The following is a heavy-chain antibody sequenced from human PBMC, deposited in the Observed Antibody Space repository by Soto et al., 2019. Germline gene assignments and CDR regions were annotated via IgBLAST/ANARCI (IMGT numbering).Heavy chain of an antibody. D-gene: IGHD6-19*01. CDR1: GFTFSSYA. Sequence: GGSLRLSCADSGFTFSSYAISCVRQAPGKGLEWVSAISGSGGSTYYADSVKGRFTISRDNSKNTLYLQMNSLRAEVTDVYYCAIPRRQQWPRVYFDYWGQGTLVTVSS. J-gene: IGHJ4*02. V-gene: IGHV3-23*01. CDR3: AIPRRQQWPRVYFDY. CDR2: ISGSGGST.